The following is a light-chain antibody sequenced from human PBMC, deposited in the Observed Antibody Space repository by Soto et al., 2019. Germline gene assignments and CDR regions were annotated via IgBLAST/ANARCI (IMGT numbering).Light chain of an antibody. V-gene: IGKV2-28*01. CDR1: QSLLHSNGYNY. Sequence: DIVMTQSPLSLPVTPGEPASISCRTSQSLLHSNGYNYLDWILQKPRQSPQLLIYLGSNRASGVPDRFSCSGSGTDFTLKISRVEAEDVAVYCCMQALQTPYTFGQGTKLEIK. J-gene: IGKJ2*01. CDR2: LGS. CDR3: MQALQTPYT.